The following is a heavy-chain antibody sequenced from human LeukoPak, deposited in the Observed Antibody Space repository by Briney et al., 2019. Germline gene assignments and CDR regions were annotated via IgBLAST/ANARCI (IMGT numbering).Heavy chain of an antibody. CDR2: IYTSGST. J-gene: IGHJ4*02. CDR1: GGSISSGSYY. Sequence: SETLSLTCTVSGGSISSGSYYWSWIRQPAGKGLEWIGRIYTSGSTNYNPSLKSRVTISVDTSKNQFSLKLSSVTAADTAVYYCARVVHHYYYDSSGGFDYWGQGTLVTVSS. D-gene: IGHD3-22*01. V-gene: IGHV4-61*02. CDR3: ARVVHHYYYDSSGGFDY.